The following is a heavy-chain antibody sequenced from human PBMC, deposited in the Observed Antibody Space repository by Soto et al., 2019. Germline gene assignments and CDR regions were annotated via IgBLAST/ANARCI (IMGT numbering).Heavy chain of an antibody. CDR1: VDIVSSNSAA. V-gene: IGHV6-1*01. J-gene: IGHJ5*02. D-gene: IGHD2-2*01. CDR3: ARDLVVPAAPGGDDWFDP. Sequence: SQTLSLTCAISVDIVSSNSAAWNCIRQSPSRGLEWLGRTYYRSKWYNDYAVSVKSRITINPDTSENQFSLQLNSVTPEDTAVYYCARDLVVPAAPGGDDWFDPWGQGTLVTVSS. CDR2: TYYRSKWYN.